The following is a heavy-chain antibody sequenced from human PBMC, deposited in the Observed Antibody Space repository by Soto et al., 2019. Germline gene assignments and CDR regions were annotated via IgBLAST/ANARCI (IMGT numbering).Heavy chain of an antibody. CDR1: GYSSTSYW. V-gene: IGHV5-51*01. Sequence: PGESLKISCKGSGYSSTSYWIGWVRQMPGKGLEWMGIIYPGDSDTRYSPSFQGQVTISADKSISTAYLQWSSLKASDTAMYYCARRGPIYYDSSGYSYGSMDVWGQGTTVTVSS. CDR3: ARRGPIYYDSSGYSYGSMDV. D-gene: IGHD3-22*01. CDR2: IYPGDSDT. J-gene: IGHJ6*02.